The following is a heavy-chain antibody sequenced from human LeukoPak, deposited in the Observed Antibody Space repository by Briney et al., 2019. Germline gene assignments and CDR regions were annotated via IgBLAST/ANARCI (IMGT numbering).Heavy chain of an antibody. CDR3: ARDLLAARPVGWFDP. Sequence: SVKVSCKGSGGTFSSYAISWVRQAPGQGLEWMGGIIPIFGTANYAQKFQGRVTITADESTSTAYMELSSLRSEDTAVYYCARDLLAARPVGWFDPWGQGTLVTVSS. D-gene: IGHD6-6*01. J-gene: IGHJ5*02. CDR2: IIPIFGTA. V-gene: IGHV1-69*13. CDR1: GGTFSSYA.